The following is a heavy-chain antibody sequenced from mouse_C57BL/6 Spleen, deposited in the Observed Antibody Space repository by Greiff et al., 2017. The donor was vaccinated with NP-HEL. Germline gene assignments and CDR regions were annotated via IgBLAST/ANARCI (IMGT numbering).Heavy chain of an antibody. V-gene: IGHV1-42*01. Sequence: EVKLVESGPELVKPGASVKISCKASGYSFTGYYMNWVKQSPEKSLEWIGEINPSTGGTTYNQKFKAKATLTVDKSSSTAYMQLKSLTSEDSAVYYCARGPFSAYFDYWGQGTTLTVSS. CDR3: ARGPFSAYFDY. CDR2: INPSTGGT. J-gene: IGHJ2*01. CDR1: GYSFTGYY.